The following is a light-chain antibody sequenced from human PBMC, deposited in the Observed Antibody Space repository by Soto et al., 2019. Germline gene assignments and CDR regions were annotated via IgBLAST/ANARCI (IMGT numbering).Light chain of an antibody. CDR1: QSLLHSNGYNY. V-gene: IGKV2-28*01. CDR2: LGS. J-gene: IGKJ5*01. CDR3: MQALQTAIT. Sequence: DIVMTQSPLSLPVTPVDPASISFRSSQSLLHSNGYNYLDWYLQKPGQSPQLLIYLGSNRASGVPDRFSGSGSGTDFTLKISRVEAEDVGVYYCMQALQTAITFGQGTRLEIK.